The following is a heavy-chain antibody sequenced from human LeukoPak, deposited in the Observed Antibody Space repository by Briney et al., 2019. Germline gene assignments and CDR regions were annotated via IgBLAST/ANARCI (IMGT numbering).Heavy chain of an antibody. CDR2: IYSSGSA. V-gene: IGHV4-4*07. J-gene: IGHJ6*03. Sequence: SETLSLTCTVSGGSISSYYGSWLRQPAGKGLEWIGRIYSSGSANYNPSLKSRVTISVDKSKNQFSLRLSSVTAADTAVYYCARAYSNPSYYYYYMDVWGKGTTVTVSS. CDR3: ARAYSNPSYYYYYMDV. D-gene: IGHD4-11*01. CDR1: GGSISSYY.